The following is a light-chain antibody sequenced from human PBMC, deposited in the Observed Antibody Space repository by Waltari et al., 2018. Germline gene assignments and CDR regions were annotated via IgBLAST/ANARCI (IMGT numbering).Light chain of an antibody. J-gene: IGLJ3*02. CDR2: AVS. CDR1: SSDVGGYNY. Sequence: QSALTQPASVSGSPGQSITISCPGTSSDVGGYNYLSWHQQHPGKAPKLLIFAVSNRPSGFSNRFSGSKSGNTASLTISGLQAEDESDYYCCSFTSGSTWVFGGGTKLTVL. CDR3: CSFTSGSTWV. V-gene: IGLV2-14*01.